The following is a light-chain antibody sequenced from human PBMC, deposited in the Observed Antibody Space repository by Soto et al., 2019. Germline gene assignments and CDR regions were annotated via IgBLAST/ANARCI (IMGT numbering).Light chain of an antibody. CDR3: AAWDDSLNGPV. J-gene: IGLJ2*01. CDR1: SSNIGSNT. Sequence: QSVLTQPPSASGTPGQRVTISCSGSSSNIGSNTVNWYQQLPGTATKILIYSNNQRPSGVPDRFSGSKSGTSASLAISGLQSEDEADYYCAAWDDSLNGPVFGGGTQLTVL. CDR2: SNN. V-gene: IGLV1-44*01.